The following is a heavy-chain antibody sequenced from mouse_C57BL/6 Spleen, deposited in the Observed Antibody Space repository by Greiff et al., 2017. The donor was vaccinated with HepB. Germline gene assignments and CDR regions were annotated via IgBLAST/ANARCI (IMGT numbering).Heavy chain of an antibody. D-gene: IGHD1-1*01. CDR3: ARSRYYGSSYGYFDV. CDR2: IDPSDSYT. V-gene: IGHV1-69*01. Sequence: QVQLKQPGAELVMPGASVKLSCKASGYTFTSYWMHWVKQRPGQGLEWIGEIDPSDSYTNYNQKFKGKSTLTVDKSSSTAYMQLSSLTSEDSAVYYCARSRYYGSSYGYFDVWGTGTTVTVSS. CDR1: GYTFTSYW. J-gene: IGHJ1*03.